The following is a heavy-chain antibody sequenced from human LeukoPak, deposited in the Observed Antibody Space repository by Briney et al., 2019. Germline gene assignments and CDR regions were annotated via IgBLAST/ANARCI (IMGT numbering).Heavy chain of an antibody. CDR2: IIPIFGTA. Sequence: AASVKVSCKASGYTFISHEINWVRQAPGQGLEWMGGIIPIFGTANYAQKFQGRVTITTDESTSTAYMELSSLRSEDTAVYYCARAVAAAADQFYYYYYYMDVWGKGTTVTVSS. CDR1: GYTFISHE. V-gene: IGHV1-69*05. CDR3: ARAVAAAADQFYYYYYYMDV. D-gene: IGHD6-13*01. J-gene: IGHJ6*03.